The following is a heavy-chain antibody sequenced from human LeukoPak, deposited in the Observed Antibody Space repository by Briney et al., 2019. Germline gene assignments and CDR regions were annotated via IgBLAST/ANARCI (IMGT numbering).Heavy chain of an antibody. Sequence: SETLTLAFSVSSGSISSAGYYWRWIRQPAGKGLEWIGRIHTSGSTNYNPSLKSRVTISLDTSKHQFSLKLSSVTAADTAVSFCARTRYTASAVVYWGQGILVTVSS. J-gene: IGHJ4*01. D-gene: IGHD5-18*01. CDR1: SGSISSAGYY. CDR2: IHTSGST. V-gene: IGHV4-61*02. CDR3: ARTRYTASAVVY.